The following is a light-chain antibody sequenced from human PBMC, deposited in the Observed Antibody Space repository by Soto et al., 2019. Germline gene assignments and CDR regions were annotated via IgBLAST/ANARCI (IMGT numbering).Light chain of an antibody. CDR3: QQYYSYPWT. Sequence: IQMTQSPSSVSASVGDRVTITCRASQGISSYLAWYQRKPGKAPKLLIYAASTLQSGVPSRFSGSGSGTDFTLTISCLQSEDFATYYCQQYYSYPWTFGQGTKVDIK. CDR2: AAS. CDR1: QGISSY. V-gene: IGKV1-8*01. J-gene: IGKJ1*01.